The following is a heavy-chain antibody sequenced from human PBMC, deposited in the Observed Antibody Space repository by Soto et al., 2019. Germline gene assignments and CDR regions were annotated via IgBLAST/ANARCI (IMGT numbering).Heavy chain of an antibody. CDR1: GLTFSDYY. D-gene: IGHD3-22*01. CDR2: ISSSSSYT. J-gene: IGHJ4*02. CDR3: ASQYYYDSSGYYFDY. Sequence: QVQLVESGGGLVKPGGSLRLSCAASGLTFSDYYMSWIRQAPGKGLEWVSYISSSSSYTNYADSVKGRFTISRDNAXXSLYLQMNSLRAEDTAVYYCASQYYYDSSGYYFDYWGQGTLVTVSS. V-gene: IGHV3-11*05.